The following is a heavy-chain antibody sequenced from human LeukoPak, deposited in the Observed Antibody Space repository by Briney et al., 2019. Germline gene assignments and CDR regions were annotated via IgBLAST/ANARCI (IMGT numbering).Heavy chain of an antibody. V-gene: IGHV3-30*18. CDR1: GFTLSSYA. CDR3: AKDRGYCGGGSCPNFYYGLAA. Sequence: GGSLRLSCGASGFTLSSYAIHWVRQAPGKGLEWVAVISYDGSNKYYADSVKGRFTISRDNSKNTLYLQMNSMRAEDTAVYYCAKDRGYCGGGSCPNFYYGLAAWGQGTTVTVSS. CDR2: ISYDGSNK. D-gene: IGHD2-15*01. J-gene: IGHJ6*02.